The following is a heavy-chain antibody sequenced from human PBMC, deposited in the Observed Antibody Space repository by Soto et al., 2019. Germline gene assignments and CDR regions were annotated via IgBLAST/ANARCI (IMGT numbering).Heavy chain of an antibody. CDR3: AKDTFSIAVAAMWDLDYGMDV. V-gene: IGHV3-23*01. Sequence: PGGSLRLSCAASGFTFSSYAMSWVRQAPGKGLEWVSAISGSGGSTYYADSVKGRFTISRDNSKNTLYLQMNSLRAEDTAVYYCAKDTFSIAVAAMWDLDYGMDVWGQGTTVTVSS. CDR1: GFTFSSYA. J-gene: IGHJ6*02. CDR2: ISGSGGST. D-gene: IGHD6-19*01.